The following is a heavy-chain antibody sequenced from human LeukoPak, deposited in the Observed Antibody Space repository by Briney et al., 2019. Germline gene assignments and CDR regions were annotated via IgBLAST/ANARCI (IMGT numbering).Heavy chain of an antibody. D-gene: IGHD3-3*01. J-gene: IGHJ4*02. Sequence: PGGSLRLSCAASGFTFDDYGMCWVRQAPGKGLEWVSGINWNGCSTGYADSVKGRFTISRDNAKNSLYLQMNSLRAEDTALYYCASGDFWSGYSFWGQGTLVTVSS. CDR1: GFTFDDYG. CDR2: INWNGCST. CDR3: ASGDFWSGYSF. V-gene: IGHV3-20*04.